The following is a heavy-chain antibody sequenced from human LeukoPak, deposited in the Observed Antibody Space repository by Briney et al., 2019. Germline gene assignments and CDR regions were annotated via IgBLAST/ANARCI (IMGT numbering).Heavy chain of an antibody. V-gene: IGHV3-23*01. Sequence: GGSLRLSCTTSDISVTSYAMSWVRQAPGKGLEWVSGISGSGDDTYHADSVKGRFTISRGSSENTLYLQMNSLRVEDTAVYYWATNVDYYDAHSVYYLFDSGGQGALFTVSS. CDR1: DISVTSYA. CDR3: ATNVDYYDAHSVYYLFDS. CDR2: ISGSGDDT. D-gene: IGHD3-22*01. J-gene: IGHJ4*02.